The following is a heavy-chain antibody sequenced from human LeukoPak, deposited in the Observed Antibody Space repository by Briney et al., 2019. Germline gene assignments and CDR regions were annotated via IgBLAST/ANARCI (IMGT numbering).Heavy chain of an antibody. D-gene: IGHD3-22*01. Sequence: GGSLRLSCAASGFTFSNYGMHWGRQAPGKGLEGGSYISSGRTTIVYADSVKGRFTTSRDNAKNSLYLQMNSLRAEDTAIYYCARDQAHYFDTTGDAFDIWGQGTMVTVSS. V-gene: IGHV3-48*04. CDR3: ARDQAHYFDTTGDAFDI. CDR1: GFTFSNYG. J-gene: IGHJ3*02. CDR2: ISSGRTTI.